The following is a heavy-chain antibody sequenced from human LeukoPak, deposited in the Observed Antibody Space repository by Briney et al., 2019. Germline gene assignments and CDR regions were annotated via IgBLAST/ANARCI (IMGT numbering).Heavy chain of an antibody. D-gene: IGHD4-17*01. V-gene: IGHV3-30*02. CDR1: GFTFSSYG. CDR2: IRYDGSNK. CDR3: AKDEGGDYGGLDY. Sequence: PGGSLRLSCAASGFTFSSYGIHWVRQAPGKGLEWVAFIRYDGSNKYYADSVKGRFTISRDNSKNTLYLQMNSLRAEDTAVYYCAKDEGGDYGGLDYWGQGTLVTVSS. J-gene: IGHJ4*02.